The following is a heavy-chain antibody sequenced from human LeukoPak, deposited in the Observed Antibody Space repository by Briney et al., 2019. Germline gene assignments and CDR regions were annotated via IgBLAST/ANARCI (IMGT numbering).Heavy chain of an antibody. CDR1: GYTFTSYA. CDR2: INTNTGNP. V-gene: IGHV7-4-1*02. CDR3: ARDQRSGWYGVFDY. J-gene: IGHJ4*02. Sequence: ASVKVSCKASGYTFTSYAMNWVRQAPGRGLEWMGWINTNTGNPTYAQGFTGRFVFSLDTSVSTAYLQISSLKAEDTAVYYCARDQRSGWYGVFDYWGQGTLVTVSS. D-gene: IGHD6-19*01.